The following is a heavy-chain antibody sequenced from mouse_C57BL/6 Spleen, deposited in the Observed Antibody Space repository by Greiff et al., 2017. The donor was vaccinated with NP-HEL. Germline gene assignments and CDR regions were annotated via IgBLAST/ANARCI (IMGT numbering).Heavy chain of an antibody. CDR1: GYAFSSSW. D-gene: IGHD1-1*01. V-gene: IGHV1-82*01. J-gene: IGHJ2*01. CDR3: ARRLRGSSFDY. CDR2: IYPGDGDT. Sequence: VQGVESGPELVKPGASVKISCKASGYAFSSSWMNWVKQRPGKGLEWIGRIYPGDGDTNYNGKFKGKATLTADKSSSTAYMQLSSLTSEDSAVYFCARRLRGSSFDYWGQGTTLTVSS.